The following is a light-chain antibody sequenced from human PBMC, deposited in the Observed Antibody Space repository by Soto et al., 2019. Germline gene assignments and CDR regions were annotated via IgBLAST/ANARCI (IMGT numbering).Light chain of an antibody. Sequence: QSVLTQTPSASGSPGQSVTISCTGTSSDVGGYNYVSWYQQHPGKAPKVMIYDVRKRPSGVPDRFSGSKSGNTASLTVSGLQAEDEADYYCSSYAGSNSYVFGTGTKLTVL. CDR3: SSYAGSNSYV. J-gene: IGLJ1*01. CDR2: DVR. CDR1: SSDVGGYNY. V-gene: IGLV2-8*01.